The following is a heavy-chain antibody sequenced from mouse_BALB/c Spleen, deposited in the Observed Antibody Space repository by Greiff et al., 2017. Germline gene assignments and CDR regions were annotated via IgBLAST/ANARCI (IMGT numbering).Heavy chain of an antibody. Sequence: EVQLQQSGAELVKPGASVKLSCTASGFNIKDTYMHWVKQRPEQGLEWIGRIDPANGNTKYDPKFQGKATITADTSSNTAYLQLSSLTSEDTAVYYCARPCPGSRYWYFDVWGAGTTVTVSA. CDR2: IDPANGNT. D-gene: IGHD1-1*01. CDR1: GFNIKDTY. J-gene: IGHJ1*01. V-gene: IGHV14-3*02. CDR3: ARPCPGSRYWYFDV.